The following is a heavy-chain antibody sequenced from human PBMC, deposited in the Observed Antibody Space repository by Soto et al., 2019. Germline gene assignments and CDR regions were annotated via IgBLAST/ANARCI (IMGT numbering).Heavy chain of an antibody. Sequence: EVQLLESGGGVVQPGGSLRLSCVASGFNFKKFAMAWVRQAPGEGLEWVSGISCCGGSTSYADSVKGRFSTARDDSKNTLSLQMNGLRAEDTALYYCAKVTKRAAAGRYEYYKYGMDVWGQGTTVTVSS. CDR3: AKVTKRAAAGRYEYYKYGMDV. D-gene: IGHD6-13*01. CDR1: GFNFKKFA. J-gene: IGHJ6*02. V-gene: IGHV3-23*01. CDR2: ISCCGGST.